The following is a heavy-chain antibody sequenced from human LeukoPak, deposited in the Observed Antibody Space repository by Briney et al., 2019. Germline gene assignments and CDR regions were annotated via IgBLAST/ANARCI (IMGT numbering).Heavy chain of an antibody. D-gene: IGHD6-13*01. CDR3: ARDTPEAGTSGNFVY. CDR2: ISGSGGST. V-gene: IGHV3-23*01. J-gene: IGHJ4*02. Sequence: GGSLRLSCTASGFTFSSYAISWLRQAPGKGLEWVSAISGSGGSTYYADSVKGRFTTSRDNSKNTLYLQMNSLRAEDTAVYYCARDTPEAGTSGNFVYCGEGTLVTVSS. CDR1: GFTFSSYA.